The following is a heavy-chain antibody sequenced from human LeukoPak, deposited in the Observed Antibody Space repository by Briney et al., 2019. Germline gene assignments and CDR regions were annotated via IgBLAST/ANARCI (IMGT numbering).Heavy chain of an antibody. CDR3: ARGIPNSYGKDY. CDR1: GFTFSGYS. J-gene: IGHJ4*02. D-gene: IGHD3-16*01. Sequence: GGSLRLSCAGSGFTFSGYSMNWVRQAPGKGLVWVSRIKGDGSSTSYADSVKGRLTISRDNAKNTVYLQMNSLRGEDTAVYYCARGIPNSYGKDYWGQGTLVTVSS. CDR2: IKGDGSST. V-gene: IGHV3-74*01.